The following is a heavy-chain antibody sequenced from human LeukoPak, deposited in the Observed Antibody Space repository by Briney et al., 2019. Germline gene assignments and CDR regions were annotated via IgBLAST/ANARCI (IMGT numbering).Heavy chain of an antibody. D-gene: IGHD5-24*01. CDR1: GFTFSSYG. V-gene: IGHV3-21*01. J-gene: IGHJ4*02. CDR2: ISSSSSYI. Sequence: GGSLRLSCAASGFTFSSYGMNWVRQAPGKGLEWVSSISSSSSYIYYADSVKGRFTISRDNAKNSLYLQMNSLRAEDTAVYYCARDSSGRDGYNYDFDYWGQGTLVTVSS. CDR3: ARDSSGRDGYNYDFDY.